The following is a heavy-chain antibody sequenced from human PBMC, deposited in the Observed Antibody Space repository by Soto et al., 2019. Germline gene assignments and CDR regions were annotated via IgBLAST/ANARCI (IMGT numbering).Heavy chain of an antibody. CDR1: RFTFSGYS. CDR3: AKSYGDTWKHYYFDY. D-gene: IGHD3-3*02. V-gene: IGHV3-23*01. CDR2: ISGRGGST. J-gene: IGHJ4*02. Sequence: EVQLLESGGGLVQPGGSLRLSCAASRFTFSGYSMSWVRQAPGKGLEWVSGISGRGGSTYYAGSVKGRFTISRDNSESTLFLQMNSLRAEDTALYYCAKSYGDTWKHYYFDYWGQGTLVTVSS.